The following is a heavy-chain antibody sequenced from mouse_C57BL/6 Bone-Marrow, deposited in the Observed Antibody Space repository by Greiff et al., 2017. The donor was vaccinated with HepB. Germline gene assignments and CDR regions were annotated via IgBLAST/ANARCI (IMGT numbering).Heavy chain of an antibody. Sequence: DVMLVESGEGLVKPGGSLKLSCAASGFTFSSYAMSWVRQSPEKGLEWVAEIRNKANNHATYYAESVKGRFTISRDDSKSSVYLQMNSLRAEDTGIYYCTLNWDAVFAYWGQGTLVTVSA. V-gene: IGHV6-6*01. CDR3: TLNWDAVFAY. D-gene: IGHD4-1*02. CDR1: GFTFSSYA. J-gene: IGHJ3*01. CDR2: IRNKANNHAT.